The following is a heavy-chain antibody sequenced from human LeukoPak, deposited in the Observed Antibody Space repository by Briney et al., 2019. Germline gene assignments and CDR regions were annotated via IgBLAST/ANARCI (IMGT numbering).Heavy chain of an antibody. V-gene: IGHV3-48*01. CDR1: GFTFSNYS. J-gene: IGHJ3*02. CDR3: ARESGYYYDSSGYPDAFDI. D-gene: IGHD3-22*01. Sequence: GGSLRLSCAASGFTFSNYSMNWVRQAPGKGLEWVSYISSSSSTIYYADSVKGRFTISRDNAKNSLYLQMNSLRAEDAAVYYCARESGYYYDSSGYPDAFDIWGQGTMVTVSS. CDR2: ISSSSSTI.